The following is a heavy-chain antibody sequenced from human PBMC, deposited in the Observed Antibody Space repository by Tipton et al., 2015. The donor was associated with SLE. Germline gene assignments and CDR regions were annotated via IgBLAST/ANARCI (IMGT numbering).Heavy chain of an antibody. CDR2: IYYSGST. Sequence: TLSLTCIVSGGSISSNSYYWGWIRQPPGKGLEWIGSIYYSGSTNYSPSLKSRVTISVDTSKNQFSLKLSSVTAADTAVYYCARGGNDSSGYYSHWGQGTLVTVSS. CDR1: GGSISSNSYY. J-gene: IGHJ4*02. CDR3: ARGGNDSSGYYSH. D-gene: IGHD3-22*01. V-gene: IGHV4-39*07.